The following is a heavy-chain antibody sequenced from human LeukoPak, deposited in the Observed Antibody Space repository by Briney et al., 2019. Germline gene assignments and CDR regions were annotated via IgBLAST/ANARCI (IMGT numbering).Heavy chain of an antibody. CDR1: GGSISTPGYY. CDR3: ARHALATVTDPSFDY. CDR2: LYHSGST. Sequence: SETLSLTCTVSGGSISTPGYYWGWIRQPPGKGLEWIGSLYHSGSTYYKPSLKSRATISVDKSKNQCSLKLRSVTTADTAVYYCARHALATVTDPSFDYWGQGTLVTVSS. V-gene: IGHV4-39*01. D-gene: IGHD2-21*02. J-gene: IGHJ4*02.